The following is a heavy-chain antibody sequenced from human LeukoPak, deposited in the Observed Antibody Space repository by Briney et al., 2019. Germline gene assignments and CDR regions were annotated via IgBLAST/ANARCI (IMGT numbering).Heavy chain of an antibody. V-gene: IGHV1-69*06. D-gene: IGHD2-15*01. Sequence: ASVKVSYKASGGTFSSYAISWVRQAPGQGLEWMGGIIPIFGTANYAQKFQGRVTITADKSTSTAYMELSSLRSEDAAVYYCASVVPPAYFDYWGQGTLVTVSS. CDR2: IIPIFGTA. CDR3: ASVVPPAYFDY. CDR1: GGTFSSYA. J-gene: IGHJ4*02.